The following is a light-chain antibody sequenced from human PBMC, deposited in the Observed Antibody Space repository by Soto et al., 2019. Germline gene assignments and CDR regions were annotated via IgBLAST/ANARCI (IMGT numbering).Light chain of an antibody. Sequence: DIQMTQSPSAMSAYVGDRVTITCRASQGIRNFLVWFQHKPGKVAKRLIYAGSSLQSGVPSRFSGSGSGTEFTLTISSLQPEDFATYYCLQHNIYPHTFGQGTKLEIK. CDR1: QGIRNF. V-gene: IGKV1-17*03. CDR2: AGS. J-gene: IGKJ2*01. CDR3: LQHNIYPHT.